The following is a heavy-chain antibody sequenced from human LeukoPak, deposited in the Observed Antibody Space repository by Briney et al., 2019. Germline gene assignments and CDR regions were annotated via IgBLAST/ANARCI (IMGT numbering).Heavy chain of an antibody. Sequence: GGSLRLSCAASGFTFSSYAMSWVRQAPGKGLEWVSAISGIGVSTYYADSVKGRFTISRDNSKNTLYLQMNSLRAEETAVYYCANRPGRYCSSTSCYAGSVPFDYWGQGTLVTVSS. CDR2: ISGIGVST. J-gene: IGHJ4*02. CDR1: GFTFSSYA. V-gene: IGHV3-23*01. CDR3: ANRPGRYCSSTSCYAGSVPFDY. D-gene: IGHD2-2*01.